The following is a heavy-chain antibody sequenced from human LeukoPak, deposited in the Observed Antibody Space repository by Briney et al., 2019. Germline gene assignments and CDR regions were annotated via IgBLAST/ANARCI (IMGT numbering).Heavy chain of an antibody. V-gene: IGHV1-69*05. CDR2: IIPIFGTA. D-gene: IGHD4-11*01. Sequence: ASVTVSFKASGGTFTSYAISWVRQAPGQGLEWMGGIIPIFGTANYAQKFQGRVTITTDESTSTAYMELSSLRSEDTAVYYCATALYSNYYYYMDVWGKGTTVTVSS. J-gene: IGHJ6*03. CDR3: ATALYSNYYYYMDV. CDR1: GGTFTSYA.